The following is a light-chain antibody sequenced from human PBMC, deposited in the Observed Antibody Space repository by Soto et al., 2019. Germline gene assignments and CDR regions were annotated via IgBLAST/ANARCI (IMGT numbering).Light chain of an antibody. J-gene: IGKJ1*01. CDR3: HQRQSWPRT. Sequence: EIVLTQSPGTLSLSPGERATLSCRASQSVSYTYLAWYQQKPGQAPRLLIYGASSRATGIPDRFSGSGSGTDFTLTISRLEPEDFAVYYCHQRQSWPRTFGQGTTVDI. V-gene: IGKV3-20*01. CDR1: QSVSYTY. CDR2: GAS.